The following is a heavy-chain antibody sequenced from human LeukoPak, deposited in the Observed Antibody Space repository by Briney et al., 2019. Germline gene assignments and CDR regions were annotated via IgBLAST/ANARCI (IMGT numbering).Heavy chain of an antibody. CDR2: FFYTGST. D-gene: IGHD3-10*01. Sequence: PSETLSLTCTVSDGSISSATYYWGWIRQPPNKGLDWIGSFFYTGSTYYSPSLKSRVTISVGTSENQVSLKLSSVTAADTAVYYCARGKCIDSGSYNVSDSWGQGILVTVSS. V-gene: IGHV4-39*07. CDR3: ARGKCIDSGSYNVSDS. J-gene: IGHJ4*02. CDR1: DGSISSATYY.